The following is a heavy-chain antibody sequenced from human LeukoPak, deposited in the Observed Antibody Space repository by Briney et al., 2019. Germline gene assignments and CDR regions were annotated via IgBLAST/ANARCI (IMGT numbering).Heavy chain of an antibody. D-gene: IGHD6-13*01. V-gene: IGHV3-7*03. CDR1: GFTFSSYW. J-gene: IGHJ4*02. CDR3: ARPIAAAGS. CDR2: IKPDGSEK. Sequence: PGGSLRLSCAASGFTFSSYWMTWVRQAPGKGLEWVASIKPDGSEKYYVDSVEGRFTISRDNAKNSLYLQMNSLRAEDTAVYYCARPIAAAGSWGQGTLVTVSS.